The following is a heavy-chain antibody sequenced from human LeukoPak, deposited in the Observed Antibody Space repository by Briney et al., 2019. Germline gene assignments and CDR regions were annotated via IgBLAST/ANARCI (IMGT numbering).Heavy chain of an antibody. CDR3: AREGYSSEGYFDY. CDR1: GGSISSSSYY. CDR2: IYYSGST. Sequence: SETLSLTCTVSGGSISSSSYYWGSIRQPPGKGLEWIGSIYYSGSTYYNPSLKSRVTISVDTSKTQFSLKLSSVTAADTAVYYCAREGYSSEGYFDYWGQGTLVTVSS. J-gene: IGHJ4*02. D-gene: IGHD6-25*01. V-gene: IGHV4-39*07.